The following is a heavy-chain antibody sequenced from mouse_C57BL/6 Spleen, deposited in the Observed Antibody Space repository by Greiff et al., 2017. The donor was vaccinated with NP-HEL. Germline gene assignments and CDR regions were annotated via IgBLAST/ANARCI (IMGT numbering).Heavy chain of an antibody. D-gene: IGHD1-1*01. Sequence: VQLQQPGAELVMPGASVKLSCKASGYTFTSYWMHWVKQRPGQGLEWIGEIDPSDSYTNYNQKFKGKSTLTVDKSSSTAYMQLSSLTSEDSAVYYCARRYYGSSYNWGQGTLVTVSA. CDR3: ARRYYGSSYN. J-gene: IGHJ3*01. CDR2: IDPSDSYT. CDR1: GYTFTSYW. V-gene: IGHV1-69*01.